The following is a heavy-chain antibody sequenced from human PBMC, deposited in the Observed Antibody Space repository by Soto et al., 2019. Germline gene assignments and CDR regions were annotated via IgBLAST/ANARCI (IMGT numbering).Heavy chain of an antibody. D-gene: IGHD3-10*01. Sequence: EVQLVESGGGLIERGGSLRLSSAASGLTLSSYSLNWVREAPRKGLEWVSYISGSSDTRYYADSVKGRFTISRDNAKNSLYLQMNSLRDDDTAVYFCARGFDLQYGMDVWGQGTTVTVSS. J-gene: IGHJ6*02. CDR3: ARGFDLQYGMDV. CDR2: ISGSSDTR. CDR1: GLTLSSYS. V-gene: IGHV3-48*02.